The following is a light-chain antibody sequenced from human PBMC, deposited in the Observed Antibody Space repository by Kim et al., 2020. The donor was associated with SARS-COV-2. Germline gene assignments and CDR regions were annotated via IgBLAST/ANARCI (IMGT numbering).Light chain of an antibody. J-gene: IGLJ1*01. CDR3: QAWDSSILV. V-gene: IGLV3-1*01. CDR1: KLGDKY. Sequence: SVSPGQTASITCSGDKLGDKYACWYQQKPGQSPVLVIYQDSKRPSGIPERFSGSNSGNTATLTISGTQAMDEADYYCQAWDSSILVFGTGTKVTVL. CDR2: QDS.